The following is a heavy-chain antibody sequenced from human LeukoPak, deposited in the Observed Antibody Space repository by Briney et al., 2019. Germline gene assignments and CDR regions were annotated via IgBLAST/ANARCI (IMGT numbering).Heavy chain of an antibody. V-gene: IGHV4-4*07. Sequence: SETLSLTCTVSGGSISSYYWSWIRQPAGKGLEWIGRIYTSGSTNYNPSLKSRVTMSVDTSKNQFSLKLSSVTAADTAVYYCARDSFGIWQQLVVRGWFDPWGQGTLATVSS. J-gene: IGHJ5*02. CDR3: ARDSFGIWQQLVVRGWFDP. D-gene: IGHD6-13*01. CDR2: IYTSGST. CDR1: GGSISSYY.